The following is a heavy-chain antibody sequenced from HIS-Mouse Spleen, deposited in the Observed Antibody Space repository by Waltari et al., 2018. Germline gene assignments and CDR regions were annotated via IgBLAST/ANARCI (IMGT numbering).Heavy chain of an antibody. D-gene: IGHD6-13*01. CDR3: ARLGSHSSWYGYFDL. CDR1: GGSISSSSCY. CDR2: IYYGGRT. V-gene: IGHV4-39*01. J-gene: IGHJ2*01. Sequence: LQLQESCPGLVKPSETLSLTCTVSGGSISSSSCYWGWICQPPGKGLEWIGSIYYGGRTNTNPSLKSRFTLSLETSQNQFSLKRSSVTAAETAVYYCARLGSHSSWYGYFDLWGRGTLVTVSS.